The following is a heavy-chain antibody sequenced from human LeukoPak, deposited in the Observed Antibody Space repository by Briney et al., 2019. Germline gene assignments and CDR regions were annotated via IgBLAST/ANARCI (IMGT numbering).Heavy chain of an antibody. D-gene: IGHD6-19*01. Sequence: GGSLRLSCAASGFTVSSNYMSWVRQAPGKGLEWVSVIYGGGSAYYADSVKGRFTISRDTSKNTLYLQMNSLRAEDTAVYYCASWPGGWYGEDSWGQGTLVTVSS. V-gene: IGHV3-53*01. CDR2: IYGGGSA. CDR1: GFTVSSNY. J-gene: IGHJ4*02. CDR3: ASWPGGWYGEDS.